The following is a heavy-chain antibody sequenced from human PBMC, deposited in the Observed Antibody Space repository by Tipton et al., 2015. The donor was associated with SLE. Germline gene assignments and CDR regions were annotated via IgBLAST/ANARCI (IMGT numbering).Heavy chain of an antibody. CDR1: GGSISNYY. CDR3: ARVPTQRDSVMFDV. D-gene: IGHD3-22*01. V-gene: IGHV4-59*01. J-gene: IGHJ3*01. Sequence: GLVKPSETLSLICTVSGGSISNYYWSWIRQSPGKGLEWLGYMYSGGHSNYNPSLESRVIISIDTSKNQFSLKLTSVTAADTALYYCARVPTQRDSVMFDVWGHGIMVTVSS. CDR2: MYSGGHS.